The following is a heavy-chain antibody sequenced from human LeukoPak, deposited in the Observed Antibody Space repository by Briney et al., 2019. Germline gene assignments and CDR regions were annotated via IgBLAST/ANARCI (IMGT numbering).Heavy chain of an antibody. CDR3: ARGRVSSSTWYSTYYYYFYMDV. D-gene: IGHD1-1*01. CDR2: VDHTGST. J-gene: IGHJ6*03. V-gene: IGHV4-59*01. Sequence: PSETLSLPCSVSGDSITMYYCTWIRQPPGNGLEWIGYVDHTGSTNLNPSLNGRVSISRDTTKNLFSLRLRSVTAADTAVYFCARGRVSSSTWYSTYYYYFYMDVWGKGTTVTVSS. CDR1: GDSITMYY.